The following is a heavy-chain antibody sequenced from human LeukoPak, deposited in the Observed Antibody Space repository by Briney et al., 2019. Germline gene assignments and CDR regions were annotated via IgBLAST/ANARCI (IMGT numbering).Heavy chain of an antibody. CDR1: GFTFTSSD. CDR2: IVVGSGNT. V-gene: IGHV1-58*02. J-gene: IGHJ4*02. D-gene: IGHD4-23*01. CDR3: AAGRGYGGNSDFDY. Sequence: SVKVSCKASGFTFTSSDMQWVRQARGQRLEWIGWIVVGSGNTNYAQKFQERVTITRDMSTSTAYMELSSLRSEDTAVYYCAAGRGYGGNSDFDYWGQGTLVTVSS.